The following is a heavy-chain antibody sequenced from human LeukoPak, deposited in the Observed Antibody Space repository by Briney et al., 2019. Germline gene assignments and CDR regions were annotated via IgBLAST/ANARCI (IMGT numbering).Heavy chain of an antibody. D-gene: IGHD3-10*01. J-gene: IGHJ6*03. CDR3: ARVGWFGEFYYYYYYMDV. CDR1: GGSISSSSYY. Sequence: PSETLSLTCTVSGGSISSSSYYWGWIRQPPGKGLEWIGSIYYSGSTYYNPSLKSRVTISVDTSKNQFSLKLSSVTAADTAVYYRARVGWFGEFYYYYYYMDVWGKGTTVTISS. V-gene: IGHV4-39*07. CDR2: IYYSGST.